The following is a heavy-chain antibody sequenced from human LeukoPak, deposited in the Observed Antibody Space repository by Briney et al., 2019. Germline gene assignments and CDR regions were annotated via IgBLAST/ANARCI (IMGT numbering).Heavy chain of an antibody. CDR3: AKSDSRGWNDAFDI. CDR2: ISWDGGGT. CDR1: GFTFDDYT. D-gene: IGHD6-19*01. Sequence: PGGSLRLSCAASGFTFDDYTMHWVRQAPGKGLEWVSLISWDGGGTYYADSVKGRFTISRDNSKNSLYLQMNSLRTEDTALYYCAKSDSRGWNDAFDIWGQGTMVTVSS. V-gene: IGHV3-43*01. J-gene: IGHJ3*02.